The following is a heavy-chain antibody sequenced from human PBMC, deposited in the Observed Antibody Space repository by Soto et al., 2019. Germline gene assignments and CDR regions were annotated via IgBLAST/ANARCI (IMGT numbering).Heavy chain of an antibody. CDR1: GYTFTSYY. CDR3: AGHYSGTYGMDV. CDR2: INPSGGST. Sequence: ASVQVSCKASGYTFTSYYMHWVRQAPGQGLEWMGIINPSGGSTSYAQKFQGRVTMTRDTSTSTVYMELSSLRSEDTAVYYCAGHYSGTYGMDVWGQGTTVTVSS. J-gene: IGHJ6*02. D-gene: IGHD6-13*01. V-gene: IGHV1-46*01.